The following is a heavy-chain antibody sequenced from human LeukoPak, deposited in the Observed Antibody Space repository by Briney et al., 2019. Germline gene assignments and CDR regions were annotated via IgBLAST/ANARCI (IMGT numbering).Heavy chain of an antibody. CDR1: GFTFSSYS. CDR3: ARVISIVATIGMDV. V-gene: IGHV3-48*01. J-gene: IGHJ6*04. D-gene: IGHD5-12*01. CDR2: ISSSSSTI. Sequence: GGSLRLSCAASGFTFSSYSMNWVRQAPGKGLEWVSYISSSSSTIYYADSVKGRFTISRDNAKNSLYLQMNSLRAEDTAVYYCARVISIVATIGMDVWGKGTTVTVSS.